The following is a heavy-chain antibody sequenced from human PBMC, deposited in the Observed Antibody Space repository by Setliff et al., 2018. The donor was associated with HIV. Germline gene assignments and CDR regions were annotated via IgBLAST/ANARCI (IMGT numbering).Heavy chain of an antibody. CDR1: GYIFTNYY. J-gene: IGHJ4*02. CDR2: INPGGGTT. D-gene: IGHD6-19*01. Sequence: ASVKVSCKASGYIFTNYYVHWVRQAPGQGLEWMGIINPGGGTTSYPRKFRDKVTLTRDTSTSTVYMELTYLTSEDTAVYYCARAPPYSTGWGLDYWGQGTLGTVS. V-gene: IGHV1-46*01. CDR3: ARAPPYSTGWGLDY.